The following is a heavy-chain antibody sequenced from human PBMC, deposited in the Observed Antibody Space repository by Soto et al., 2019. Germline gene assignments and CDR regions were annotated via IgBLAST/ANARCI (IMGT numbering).Heavy chain of an antibody. CDR1: GGTFSSYA. J-gene: IGHJ4*02. CDR2: IIPIFGTA. D-gene: IGHD4-4*01. Sequence: SVKVSCKASGGTFSSYAISWVRQAPGQGLEWMGGIIPIFGTANYAQKFQGRVTITADESTSTAYMELSSLRSEDTAVYYCARSLSPFPLTTSTGMGVIGYWGQGTLVTVSS. CDR3: ARSLSPFPLTTSTGMGVIGY. V-gene: IGHV1-69*13.